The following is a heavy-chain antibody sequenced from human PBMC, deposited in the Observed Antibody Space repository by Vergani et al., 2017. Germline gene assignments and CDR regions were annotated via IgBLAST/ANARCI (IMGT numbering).Heavy chain of an antibody. Sequence: QVQLQQWGAGLLKPSETLSLTCAVYGVSFSGYYWSWIRQPPGKGLEWIGEINHSGSTNYNPSLKSRVTISVDTSKNQFSLKLSSVTAADTAVYYCARGISPAAISYYMDVWGKGTTVTVSS. CDR1: GVSFSGYY. CDR3: ARGISPAAISYYMDV. V-gene: IGHV4-34*01. CDR2: INHSGST. D-gene: IGHD2-2*01. J-gene: IGHJ6*03.